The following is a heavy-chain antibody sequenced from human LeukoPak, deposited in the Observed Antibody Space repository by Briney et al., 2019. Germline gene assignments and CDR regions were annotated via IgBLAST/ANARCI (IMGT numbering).Heavy chain of an antibody. V-gene: IGHV3-11*04. CDR2: INSASTIN. CDR1: GFTLSDYY. Sequence: GGSLRLSCAASGFTLSDYYVNWLRQVPGKGREGSSYINSASTINYYADSVKGRFTISRNYANNSVYLQMTSLRDDDTAVYYCARVHNTVFWGRGVQVTVSS. J-gene: IGHJ4*02. D-gene: IGHD4-11*01. CDR3: ARVHNTVF.